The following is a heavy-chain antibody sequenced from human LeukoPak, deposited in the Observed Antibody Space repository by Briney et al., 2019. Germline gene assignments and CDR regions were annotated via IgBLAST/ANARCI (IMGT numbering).Heavy chain of an antibody. D-gene: IGHD2-2*01. CDR2: IYFSGST. V-gene: IGHV4-39*07. J-gene: IGHJ4*02. CDR1: GDSISSANYY. Sequence: KPSETLSLTCTVSGDSISSANYYWGWVRQPPGKGLEWMGSIYFSGSTYYNPSLKSRVTISVETSKVQFSLKLSSVTAADTAVYYCARDSCSSTSCRKKFDNWGQGTLVTVSS. CDR3: ARDSCSSTSCRKKFDN.